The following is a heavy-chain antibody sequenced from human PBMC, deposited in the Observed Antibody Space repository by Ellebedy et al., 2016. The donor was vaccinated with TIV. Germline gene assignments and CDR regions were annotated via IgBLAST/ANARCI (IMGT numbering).Heavy chain of an antibody. CDR3: ARGPLGVGSYKGALRY. CDR2: ISPNSGAT. V-gene: IGHV1-2*06. D-gene: IGHD1-26*01. CDR1: GYTFTVYY. Sequence: AASVKVSCKASGYTFTVYYIHWVRQAPGQGLEWMGRISPNSGATNYAQKFQGRVTMTRDTSISTAYMELSRLRSDDTAVYYCARGPLGVGSYKGALRYWGQGTLVTVSS. J-gene: IGHJ4*02.